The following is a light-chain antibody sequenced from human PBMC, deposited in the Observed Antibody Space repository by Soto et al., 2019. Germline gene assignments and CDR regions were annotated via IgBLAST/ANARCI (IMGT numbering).Light chain of an antibody. J-gene: IGKJ1*01. V-gene: IGKV1-5*01. CDR1: QSISSW. CDR3: QQATSFPRT. CDR2: AAS. Sequence: DIQMTQSPSTLSASIGDRVTITCRASQSISSWLAWYQQKPGKAPKLLIYAASTLQGGVPSRFSGSGSGTEFTLTISSLQPEDFAAYYCQQATSFPRTFGQGTKVDI.